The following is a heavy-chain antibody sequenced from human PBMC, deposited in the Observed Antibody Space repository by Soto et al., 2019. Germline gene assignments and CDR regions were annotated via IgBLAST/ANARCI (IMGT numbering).Heavy chain of an antibody. CDR3: AKKEYSSSSPYYYYGMDV. D-gene: IGHD6-6*01. CDR2: ISGSGGST. CDR1: GFTFSSYA. J-gene: IGHJ6*02. Sequence: GGSLRLSCAASGFTFSSYAMSWVRQAPGKGLEWVSAISGSGGSTYYADSVKGRFTISRDNSKNTLYLQMNSLRAEDTAVYYCAKKEYSSSSPYYYYGMDVWGQGTTVTVSS. V-gene: IGHV3-23*01.